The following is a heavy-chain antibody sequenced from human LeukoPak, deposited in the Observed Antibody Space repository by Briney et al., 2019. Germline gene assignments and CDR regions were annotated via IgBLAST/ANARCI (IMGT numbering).Heavy chain of an antibody. CDR1: GDSISSGGYS. J-gene: IGHJ5*02. V-gene: IGHV4-30-2*01. CDR2: IFHTGST. CDR3: ARELRFANAPGSWLDP. Sequence: SQTLSLTCVVSGDSISSGGYSWSWIRQPPGKGLEWIGYIFHTGSTFYNPSLKSRVTISVDNSKNQSSLRLSSVTAADTAVYYCARELRFANAPGSWLDPWGQGTLVTVSS. D-gene: IGHD3-10*01.